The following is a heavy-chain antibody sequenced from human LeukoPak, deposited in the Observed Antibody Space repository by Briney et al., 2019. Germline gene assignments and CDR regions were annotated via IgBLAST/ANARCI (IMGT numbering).Heavy chain of an antibody. D-gene: IGHD3-22*01. CDR3: ANPRYDSSGYYYVD. J-gene: IGHJ4*02. CDR1: GYTFTDYT. CDR2: INGGSGNT. V-gene: IGHV1-3*01. Sequence: ASVKVSCKASGYTFTDYTMHWLRQAPGQRLDWMGWINGGSGNTKYSPEFQGRVTITRDTSASTAYMELSSLRSEDTAVYYCANPRYDSSGYYYVDWGQGTLVAVSS.